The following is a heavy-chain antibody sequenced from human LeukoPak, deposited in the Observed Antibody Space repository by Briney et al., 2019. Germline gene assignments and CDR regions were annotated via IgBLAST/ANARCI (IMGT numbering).Heavy chain of an antibody. CDR1: GFTFNTYG. CDR3: ARTYGSGSLDY. J-gene: IGHJ4*02. Sequence: GGSLRLSCAASGFTFNTYGMSWVRQAPGKGLEWVSSISSSSSYIYYADSVKGRFTISRDNAKNSLYLQMNSLRAEDTAVYYCARTYGSGSLDYGGQGTLVTVSS. V-gene: IGHV3-21*01. CDR2: ISSSSSYI. D-gene: IGHD2-15*01.